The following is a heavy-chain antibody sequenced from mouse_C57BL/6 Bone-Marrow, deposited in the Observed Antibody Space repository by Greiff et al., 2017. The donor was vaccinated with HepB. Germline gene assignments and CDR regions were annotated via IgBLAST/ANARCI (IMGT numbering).Heavy chain of an antibody. CDR3: ARDPIYYYGSSYAMDY. Sequence: DVKLQESGGGLVKPGGSLKLSCAASGFTFSSYAMSSVRQTPEKRLAWVATISDGGSYTYYPDNVKGRFTISRDNAKNNLYLQMSHLKSEDTAMYYCARDPIYYYGSSYAMDYWGQGTSVTVSS. D-gene: IGHD1-1*01. J-gene: IGHJ4*01. CDR2: ISDGGSYT. CDR1: GFTFSSYA. V-gene: IGHV5-4*01.